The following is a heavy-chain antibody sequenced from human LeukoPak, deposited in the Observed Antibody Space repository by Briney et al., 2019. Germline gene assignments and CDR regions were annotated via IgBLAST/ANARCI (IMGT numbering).Heavy chain of an antibody. CDR2: TNHSGST. V-gene: IGHV4-34*01. D-gene: IGHD1-14*01. CDR3: ARVARSDLTLLDA. CDR1: GGSFSTNY. Sequence: PSETLSLTCAVYGGSFSTNYWRWIRQPPGKGLEWIGETNHSGSTNYNPSLKSRVTISIDTSKNQFSLKLSSVTAADTAVYYCARVARSDLTLLDAWGQGTLVTVSS. J-gene: IGHJ5*02.